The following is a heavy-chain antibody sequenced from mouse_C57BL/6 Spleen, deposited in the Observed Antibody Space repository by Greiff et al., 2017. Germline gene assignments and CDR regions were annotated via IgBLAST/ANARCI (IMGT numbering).Heavy chain of an antibody. D-gene: IGHD1-1*01. CDR3: ARPCYYYGSSSDY. CDR2: INPNNGGT. CDR1: GYTFTDYY. J-gene: IGHJ2*01. V-gene: IGHV1-26*01. Sequence: VQLQQSGPELVKPGASVKISCKASGYTFTDYYMNWVKQSHGKSLEWIGDINPNNGGTSYNQKFKGKATLTVDKSSSTAYMELRSLTSEDSAVYYCARPCYYYGSSSDYWGQGTTLTVSS.